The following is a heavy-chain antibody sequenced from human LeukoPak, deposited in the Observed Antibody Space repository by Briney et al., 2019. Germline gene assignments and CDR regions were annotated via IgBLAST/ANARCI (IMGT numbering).Heavy chain of an antibody. Sequence: GGSLRLSCAASGFTFTSYAMSWVRQAPGKGLEWVAVISYDGSNKYYADSVKGRFTISRDNSKNTLYLQMNSLRAEDTAVYYCAKMVVVQKRNWFDPWGQGTLVTVSS. J-gene: IGHJ5*02. D-gene: IGHD2-15*01. V-gene: IGHV3-30*18. CDR1: GFTFTSYA. CDR3: AKMVVVQKRNWFDP. CDR2: ISYDGSNK.